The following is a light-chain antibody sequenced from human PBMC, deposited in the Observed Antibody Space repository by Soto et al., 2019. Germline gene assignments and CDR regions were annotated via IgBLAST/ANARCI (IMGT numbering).Light chain of an antibody. CDR3: QKYNSAPLT. CDR1: QGISNY. J-gene: IGKJ1*01. Sequence: DIQMTQSPSSLSASVGDRVTITCRGSQGISNYLAWYQHKPGKVPKLLIYAASTLQSGVLSRCSGSGSGTDFTLTISSLQPEDVATYYCQKYNSAPLTFGQGTKVEIK. CDR2: AAS. V-gene: IGKV1-27*01.